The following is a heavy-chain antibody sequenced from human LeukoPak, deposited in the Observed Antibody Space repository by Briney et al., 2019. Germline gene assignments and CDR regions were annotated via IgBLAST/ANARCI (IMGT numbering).Heavy chain of an antibody. CDR1: GGSISSHY. CDR3: ASDRHDILTGDNWFDP. CDR2: IYYSGST. J-gene: IGHJ5*02. Sequence: PSETLSLTCTVSGGSISSHYWSWIRQPPGKGLEWIGYIYYSGSTNYNPSLKSRVTISVDTSKNQFSLKLSSVTAADTAVYYCASDRHDILTGDNWFDPWGQGTLVTVSS. D-gene: IGHD3-9*01. V-gene: IGHV4-59*11.